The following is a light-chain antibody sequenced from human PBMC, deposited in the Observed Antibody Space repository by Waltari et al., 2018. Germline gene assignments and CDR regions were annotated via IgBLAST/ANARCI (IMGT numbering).Light chain of an antibody. CDR2: DKN. V-gene: IGLV3-19*01. J-gene: IGLJ2*01. CDR3: HSRDATGVGGS. CDR1: SLRQYY. Sequence: SSELTQDPVVSVAMGQTVRITCQGDSLRQYYASWYQQRPGQAPILVMFDKNNRPSGVPDRFSGSSSDNSASLTSTGAQAEDEASYYCHSRDATGVGGSFGGGTKLTVL.